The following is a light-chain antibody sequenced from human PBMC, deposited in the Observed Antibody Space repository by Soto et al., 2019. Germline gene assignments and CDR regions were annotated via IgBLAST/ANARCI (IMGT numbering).Light chain of an antibody. V-gene: IGKV1-8*01. CDR2: AAS. CDR3: QQYYRDHLT. CDR1: QGISSY. J-gene: IGKJ4*01. Sequence: AIRMTQSPSSLSASTGDRVTITCRASQGISSYLAWYQQKPGKAPKLLIYAASTLQSGVPSRFSGSGSGTDFTLTISCLQSEDFATYYCQQYYRDHLTFGGGTKVDIK.